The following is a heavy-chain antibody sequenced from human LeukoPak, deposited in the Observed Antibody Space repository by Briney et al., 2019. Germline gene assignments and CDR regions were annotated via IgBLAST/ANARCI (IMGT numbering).Heavy chain of an antibody. V-gene: IGHV1-8*03. CDR2: MNPNSGNT. J-gene: IGHJ4*02. D-gene: IGHD6-19*01. Sequence: ASVKVSCKASGYTFTSYDINWVRQATGQGLEWMGWMNPNSGNTGYAQKFQGRVTITRNTSISTAYVELSSLRSEDTAVYYCARGRYSSGPDYWGQGTLVTVSS. CDR3: ARGRYSSGPDY. CDR1: GYTFTSYD.